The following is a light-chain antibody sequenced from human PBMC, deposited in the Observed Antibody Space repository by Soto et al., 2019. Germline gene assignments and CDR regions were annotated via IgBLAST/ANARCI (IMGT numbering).Light chain of an antibody. CDR1: QTLRRT. CDR3: QQYYDWPT. Sequence: EIVMTQSPATLSLSPGERATLSCRASQTLRRTYLTWYQQKPGQPPRLLIYGASTRATGVPARFSGSGSGTDFTLTISSLQPEDSAAYYCQQYYDWPTFGQGTKVEIK. J-gene: IGKJ1*01. CDR2: GAS. V-gene: IGKV3-15*01.